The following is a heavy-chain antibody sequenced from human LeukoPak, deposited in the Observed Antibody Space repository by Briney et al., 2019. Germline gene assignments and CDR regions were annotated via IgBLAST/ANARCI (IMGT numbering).Heavy chain of an antibody. V-gene: IGHV4-59*01. CDR2: FYYSGST. CDR1: GGSISSYF. D-gene: IGHD6-13*01. CDR3: SRGAAGFDY. J-gene: IGHJ4*02. Sequence: PSETLSLTCTVSGGSISSYFWSWIRQPPGKGLEWIGYFYYSGSTIYNPSLKSRVTISVDTSKNQFSLNLSSATAADMAVYYCSRGAAGFDYWGQGTLVTVSS.